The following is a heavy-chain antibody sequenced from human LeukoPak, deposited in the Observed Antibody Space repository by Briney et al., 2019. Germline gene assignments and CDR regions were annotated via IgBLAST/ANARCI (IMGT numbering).Heavy chain of an antibody. CDR3: ASPYRSGDSCYSGY. CDR1: GFTVSSNY. J-gene: IGHJ4*02. CDR2: IYGGGGT. Sequence: GGSLRLSCAASGFTVSSNYMSWVRQAPGKGLEWVSVIYGGGGTYYADSVKGRFTISRDNSKNTMYLQMNTLRAEDTAVYYCASPYRSGDSCYSGYWGQGTLVTVSS. D-gene: IGHD2-15*01. V-gene: IGHV3-66*01.